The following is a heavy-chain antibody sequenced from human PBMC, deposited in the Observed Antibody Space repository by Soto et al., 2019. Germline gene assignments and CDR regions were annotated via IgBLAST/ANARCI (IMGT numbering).Heavy chain of an antibody. CDR2: IYWDDDK. CDR1: GFSLITTGSG. Sequence: QITLKESGPTLVEPTQTLTLTCTFSGFSLITTGSGVAWIRQPPGKALEWLALIYWDDDKRYSPSLKSRLTIXEXTXINQVVLTMTNMDPVDTGTYFCVHLMTAVTTCGMDVWGQGTAVTVSS. CDR3: VHLMTAVTTCGMDV. J-gene: IGHJ6*02. V-gene: IGHV2-5*02. D-gene: IGHD4-17*01.